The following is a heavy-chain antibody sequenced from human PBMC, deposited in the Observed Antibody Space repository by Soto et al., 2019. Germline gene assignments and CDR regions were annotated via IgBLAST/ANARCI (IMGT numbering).Heavy chain of an antibody. J-gene: IGHJ4*02. CDR3: ARDGDYFGSGSPPLLSK. CDR2: MYNTGST. D-gene: IGHD3-10*01. V-gene: IGHV4-4*08. CDR1: GGSVSRYY. Sequence: SETLSLTCTVSGGSVSRYYWSWIRQPPGKGLEWIGYMYNTGSTIYNPSLKSRVTISVDTSKNQFSLKLSSVTAADTAVYYCARDGDYFGSGSPPLLSKWGKGPLVTVSS.